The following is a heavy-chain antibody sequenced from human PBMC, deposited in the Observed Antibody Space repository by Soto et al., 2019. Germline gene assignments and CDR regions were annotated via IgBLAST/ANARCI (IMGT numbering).Heavy chain of an antibody. CDR3: AKVRTATKSHPEY. CDR1: GCTFSSYA. Sequence: PGGSLRRSCAASGCTFSSYAMSWVRQAPGKGLEWVSAISGSGGSTYYADSVKGRFTISRDNSKNTLYLQMNSLRAEDTAVYYCAKVRTATKSHPEYWGQGTLVTVSS. J-gene: IGHJ4*02. D-gene: IGHD1-7*01. CDR2: ISGSGGST. V-gene: IGHV3-23*01.